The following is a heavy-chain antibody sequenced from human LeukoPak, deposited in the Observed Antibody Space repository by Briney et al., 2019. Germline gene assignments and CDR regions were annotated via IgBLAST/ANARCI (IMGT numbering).Heavy chain of an antibody. V-gene: IGHV4-59*02. CDR2: IYHTGST. J-gene: IGHJ4*02. D-gene: IGHD3-10*01. Sequence: SETLSLTCTISGGSVSDYYWSWIRQSPGKGLEWIGYIYHTGSTSYSPSLKSRVSAHTSQNQFSLKLSSVTAADTAVYYCARDTAHYYGSGSYYNSYFDYWGQGTLVTVSS. CDR3: ARDTAHYYGSGSYYNSYFDY. CDR1: GGSVSDYY.